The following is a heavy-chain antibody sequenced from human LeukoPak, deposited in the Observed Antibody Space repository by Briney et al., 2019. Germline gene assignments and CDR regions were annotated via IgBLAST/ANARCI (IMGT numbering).Heavy chain of an antibody. D-gene: IGHD2-2*01. Sequence: SETLSLTCTVSGGSISSSSYYWGWVRQPPGKGLEWIGSIYYSGSTYYNPSLKSRVTISVDTSKNQFSLKLSSVTAADTAVYYCARHRRSTSCYGVVCGWFDPWGQGTLVTVSS. CDR1: GGSISSSSYY. J-gene: IGHJ5*02. V-gene: IGHV4-39*01. CDR2: IYYSGST. CDR3: ARHRRSTSCYGVVCGWFDP.